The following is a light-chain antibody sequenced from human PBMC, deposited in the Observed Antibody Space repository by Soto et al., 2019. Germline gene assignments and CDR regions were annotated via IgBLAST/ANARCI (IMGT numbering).Light chain of an antibody. V-gene: IGLV1-40*01. J-gene: IGLJ2*01. Sequence: QSVLTQPPSVSGAPGQRVTISCTGSSSNIGAGYDVHWYQQLPGTAPKPLIYDNNNRPSGVPDRFSGSKSGTSASLAITGLQAEDEADYYCQSYDTSLSGAVFGGGTKVTVL. CDR3: QSYDTSLSGAV. CDR1: SSNIGAGYD. CDR2: DNN.